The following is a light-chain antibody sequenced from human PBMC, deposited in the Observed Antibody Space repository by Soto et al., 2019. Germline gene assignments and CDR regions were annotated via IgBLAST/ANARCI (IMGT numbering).Light chain of an antibody. CDR1: QSVDTRF. CDR2: GTY. V-gene: IGKV3-20*01. Sequence: EVVLTQSPGTLSLSPGERAALSCRSSQSVDTRFLAWYQQKPGQAPRLLVYGTYSRATGIPGRFSGSGSGTDLTLTIRRLEAEDFAVYYCQHYGNSRAFGQGTKVEIK. J-gene: IGKJ1*01. CDR3: QHYGNSRA.